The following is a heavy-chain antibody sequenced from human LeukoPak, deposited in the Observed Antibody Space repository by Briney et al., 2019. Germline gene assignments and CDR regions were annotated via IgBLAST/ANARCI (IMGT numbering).Heavy chain of an antibody. V-gene: IGHV1-18*01. J-gene: IGHJ4*02. D-gene: IGHD3-10*01. CDR1: GYTFTSYG. CDR3: ARHHSYYYGSGSSPLDY. Sequence: ASAKVSCKASGYTFTSYGISWVRQAPGQGLEWMGWISAYNGNTNYAQKLQGRVTMTTDTSTSTAYMELRSLRSDDTAVYYCARHHSYYYGSGSSPLDYWGQGTLVTVSS. CDR2: ISAYNGNT.